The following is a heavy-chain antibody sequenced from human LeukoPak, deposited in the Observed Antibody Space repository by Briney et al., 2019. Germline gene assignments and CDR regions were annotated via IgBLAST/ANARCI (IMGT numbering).Heavy chain of an antibody. CDR2: ISGSGGST. J-gene: IGHJ4*02. V-gene: IGHV3-23*01. CDR1: GFTFSSYA. CDR3: AKEISVAGMFDY. Sequence: PGGSLRLSCAASGFTFSSYAMSWVRQAPGKGLEWVSAISGSGGSTYYADSVKGRFTISRDNSKNTLYLQVDSLRAEDTAVYYCAKEISVAGMFDYWGQGTLVTVSS. D-gene: IGHD6-19*01.